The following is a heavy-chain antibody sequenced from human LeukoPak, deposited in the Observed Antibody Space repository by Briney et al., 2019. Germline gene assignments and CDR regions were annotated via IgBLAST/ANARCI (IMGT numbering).Heavy chain of an antibody. Sequence: SVKVSCKASGGTFSSYTISWVRQAPGQGLEWVGRIIPILGITNYAQKFKGRVTITADRSTNTAYMELSSLRSEDTAVYYCARDIRDMATITGHAFDSWGQGRMVTVSS. D-gene: IGHD5-24*01. CDR2: IIPILGIT. V-gene: IGHV1-69*04. CDR3: ARDIRDMATITGHAFDS. J-gene: IGHJ3*02. CDR1: GGTFSSYT.